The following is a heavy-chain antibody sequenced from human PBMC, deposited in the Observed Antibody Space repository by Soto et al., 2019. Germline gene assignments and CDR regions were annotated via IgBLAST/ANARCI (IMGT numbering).Heavy chain of an antibody. D-gene: IGHD3-16*01. CDR2: TYYRSKWYN. J-gene: IGHJ4*02. Sequence: SHTLSLTCAISGYSVSSNSAAWNLIRQSPSRGLEWLGRTYYRSKWYNNYAVSVKSRITINPDTSKNQFPLQLNSVTPEDTAVYYCARGDQGFDYWGQGTLVTVSS. CDR3: ARGDQGFDY. V-gene: IGHV6-1*01. CDR1: GYSVSSNSAA.